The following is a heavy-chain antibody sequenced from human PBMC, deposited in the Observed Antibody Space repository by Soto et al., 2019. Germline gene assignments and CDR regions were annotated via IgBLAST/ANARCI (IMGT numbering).Heavy chain of an antibody. D-gene: IGHD2-15*01. J-gene: IGHJ6*02. V-gene: IGHV1-69*13. CDR3: ARGVVVVVAHIARYYYGMDV. CDR2: IIPIFGTA. CDR1: GGTFSSYA. Sequence: SVKVSCKASGGTFSSYAISWVRQAPGQGLEWMGGIIPIFGTANYAQKFQGRVTITADESTSTAYMELSSLRSEDTAVYYCARGVVVVVAHIARYYYGMDVWGQGTTVTVSS.